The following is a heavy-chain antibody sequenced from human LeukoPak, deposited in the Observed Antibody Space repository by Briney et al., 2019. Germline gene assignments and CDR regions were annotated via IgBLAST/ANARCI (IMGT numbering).Heavy chain of an antibody. D-gene: IGHD3-22*01. CDR2: IYSGGST. Sequence: GGSLRLSCAASGFTVSTNYMSWVRQAPGKGLEWGSVIYSGGSTYYADSVKGRFTISRDNSKNMLYLQMNNLRAEDTAVYYCARGSAYSHWGQGTLVTVSS. J-gene: IGHJ4*02. CDR1: GFTVSTNY. V-gene: IGHV3-66*02. CDR3: ARGSAYSH.